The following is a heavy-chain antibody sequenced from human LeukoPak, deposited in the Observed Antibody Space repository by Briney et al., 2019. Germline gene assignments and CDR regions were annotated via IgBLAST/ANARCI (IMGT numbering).Heavy chain of an antibody. V-gene: IGHV1-69*05. D-gene: IGHD3-22*01. J-gene: IGHJ4*02. CDR2: IIPIFGTA. Sequence: SVKVSCKASGGTFSSYAISWVRQAPGQGLEWMGRIIPIFGTANYAQKFQGRATITTDESTSTAYMELSSLRSEDTAVYYCARGQGHYYDSSGYYYTYFDYWGQGTLVTVSS. CDR1: GGTFSSYA. CDR3: ARGQGHYYDSSGYYYTYFDY.